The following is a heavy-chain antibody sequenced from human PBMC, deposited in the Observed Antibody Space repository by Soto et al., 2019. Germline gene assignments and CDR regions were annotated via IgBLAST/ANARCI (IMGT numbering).Heavy chain of an antibody. CDR3: VRDRGYSGFFY. J-gene: IGHJ4*02. D-gene: IGHD5-12*01. Sequence: QVQLVESGGGLVKPGGSLRLSCAASGFTFSDYYMSWIRQAPGKGLEWVSYITSSRSNFTNYADSVKGRFTLSRDNAKNSVYLQMDSLRVEDTAVYYCVRDRGYSGFFYWGQGALVTVSA. CDR2: ITSSRSNFT. V-gene: IGHV3-11*06. CDR1: GFTFSDYY.